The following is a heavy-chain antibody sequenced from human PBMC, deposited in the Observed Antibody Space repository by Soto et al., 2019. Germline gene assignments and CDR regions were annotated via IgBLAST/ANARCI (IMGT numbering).Heavy chain of an antibody. CDR1: GYTFTGYY. Sequence: ASVKVSCKASGYTFTGYYMHWVRQAPGQGLEWMGWINPNSGGTNYAQKFQGWVTMTRDTSISTAYMELSRLRSDDTAVYYCARSGYCSGGSCRNWFDPWGQGTLVTVSS. V-gene: IGHV1-2*04. CDR2: INPNSGGT. D-gene: IGHD2-15*01. CDR3: ARSGYCSGGSCRNWFDP. J-gene: IGHJ5*02.